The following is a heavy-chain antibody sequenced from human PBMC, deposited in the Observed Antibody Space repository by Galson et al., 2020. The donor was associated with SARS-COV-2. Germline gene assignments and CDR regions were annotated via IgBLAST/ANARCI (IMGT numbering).Heavy chain of an antibody. CDR2: ISHSGHT. D-gene: IGHD4-17*01. CDR1: GASVRPGY. J-gene: IGHJ4*02. V-gene: IGHV4-59*02. Sequence: ASETLSLTCTVSGASVRPGYWSWVRQPPGKGLEWIAFISHSGHTRYNPSLKSRVTISIDTSKNQFSLKLTSVTAADTAMYHCARQSNDYGGFYFDSWGQGTQVSVSS. CDR3: ARQSNDYGGFYFDS.